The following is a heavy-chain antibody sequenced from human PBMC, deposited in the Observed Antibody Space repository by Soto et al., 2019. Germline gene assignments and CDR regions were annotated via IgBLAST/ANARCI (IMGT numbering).Heavy chain of an antibody. CDR3: ARESGVVAAAYYYGMDV. CDR1: GYTFTSYA. V-gene: IGHV1-3*01. CDR2: INAGNGNT. J-gene: IGHJ6*02. D-gene: IGHD2-15*01. Sequence: ASVKVSCKASGYTFTSYAMHWVRQAPGQRLEWMGWINAGNGNTKYSQKFQGRVTITRDTYASTDYMELSSLRSEDTAVYYCARESGVVAAAYYYGMDVWGQGNTVTLSS.